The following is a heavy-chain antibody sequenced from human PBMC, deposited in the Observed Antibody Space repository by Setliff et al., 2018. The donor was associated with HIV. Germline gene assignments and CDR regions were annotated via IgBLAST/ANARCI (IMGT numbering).Heavy chain of an antibody. CDR2: IYYSGST. CDR3: ASNTYYYGSGSSFY. Sequence: SETLSLTCTVSGGSISSGDYYWSWIRQPPGKGLEWIGYIYYSGSTYYNPSLKSRVTISVDTSKNQFSLKLSSVTAADTAVYYCASNTYYYGSGSSFYWGQGTLVTSPQ. J-gene: IGHJ4*02. CDR1: GGSISSGDYY. D-gene: IGHD3-10*01. V-gene: IGHV4-30-4*08.